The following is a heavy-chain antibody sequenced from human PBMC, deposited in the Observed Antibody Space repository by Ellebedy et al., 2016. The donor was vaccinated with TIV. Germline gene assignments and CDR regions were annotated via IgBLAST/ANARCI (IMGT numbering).Heavy chain of an antibody. Sequence: SSVKVSCXASGGTFSRYAISWVRQAPGQGLEWMGGIIPIFGTANYAQKFQGRVTITADESTSTAYMELSSLRSDDTAVYYCARVQPLPFAWFDPWGQGTLVTVSS. J-gene: IGHJ5*02. CDR1: GGTFSRYA. D-gene: IGHD3-16*01. V-gene: IGHV1-69*13. CDR2: IIPIFGTA. CDR3: ARVQPLPFAWFDP.